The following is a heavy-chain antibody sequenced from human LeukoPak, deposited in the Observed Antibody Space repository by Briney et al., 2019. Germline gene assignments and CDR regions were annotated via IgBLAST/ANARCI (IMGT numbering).Heavy chain of an antibody. V-gene: IGHV4-4*02. CDR1: GGSISSSNW. Sequence: SGTLSLTCAVSGGSISSSNWWSWVRPPPGKGLEWIGEIYHSGSTNYNPSLKSRGTISVDKSKNQFSLKLSSVTAADTAVYYCARDHATAVDTAMVDHGAFDIWGQGTMVTVSS. D-gene: IGHD5-18*01. J-gene: IGHJ3*02. CDR3: ARDHATAVDTAMVDHGAFDI. CDR2: IYHSGST.